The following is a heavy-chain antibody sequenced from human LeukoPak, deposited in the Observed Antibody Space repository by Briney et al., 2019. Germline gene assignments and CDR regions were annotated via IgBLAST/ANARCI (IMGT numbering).Heavy chain of an antibody. D-gene: IGHD6-6*01. CDR1: GFTVSSND. V-gene: IGHV3-66*04. Sequence: PGGSLRLSCAASGFTVSSNDMGWVRQAPGKGLERVSVIYSGGSTHYTDSVKGRFSISRDNSKNTVSLQMNSLRAEDTAVYYCARRTVPGRPGYWGQGTLVTVSS. CDR2: IYSGGST. J-gene: IGHJ4*02. CDR3: ARRTVPGRPGY.